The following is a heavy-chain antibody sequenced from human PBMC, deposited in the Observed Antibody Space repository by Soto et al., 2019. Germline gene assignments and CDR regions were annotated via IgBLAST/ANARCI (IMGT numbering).Heavy chain of an antibody. CDR1: GFTFSSYS. V-gene: IGHV3-21*01. D-gene: IGHD2-2*01. CDR2: ISSSSSYI. J-gene: IGHJ4*02. Sequence: EVQLVESGGGLVKPGGSLRLSCAASGFTFSSYSMNWVRQAPGKGLEWVSSISSSSSYIYYADSVKGRFTISRDNAKNSLYLQMNSLRAEDTAVYYCARGPVEYQLLLMRSRPTGELDYWGQGTLVTVSS. CDR3: ARGPVEYQLLLMRSRPTGELDY.